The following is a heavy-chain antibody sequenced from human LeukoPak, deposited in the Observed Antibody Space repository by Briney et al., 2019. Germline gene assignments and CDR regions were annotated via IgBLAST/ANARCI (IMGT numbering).Heavy chain of an antibody. D-gene: IGHD2-15*01. CDR1: GYSISSGYY. CDR3: ARPAATGYYFDY. CDR2: IYHSGST. Sequence: PSETLSLTCAVSGYSISSGYYWGWIRQPPGKGLEWIGSIYHSGSTYYNPSLKSQVTISVDTSKNQFSLKLSSVTAADTAVYYCARPAATGYYFDYWGQGTLVTVSS. J-gene: IGHJ4*02. V-gene: IGHV4-38-2*01.